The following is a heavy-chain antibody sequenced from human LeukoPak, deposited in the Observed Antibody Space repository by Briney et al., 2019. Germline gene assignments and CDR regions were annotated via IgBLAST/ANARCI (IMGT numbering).Heavy chain of an antibody. CDR3: ARDHRQQLDLYYYYYGMDV. CDR2: INPSGGST. D-gene: IGHD6-13*01. CDR1: GYTFTGYY. Sequence: ASVKVSCKASGYTFTGYYMHWVRQAPGQGLEWMGIINPSGGSTSYAQKFQGRVTITADESTSTAYMELSSLRSEDTAVYYCARDHRQQLDLYYYYYGMDVWGQGTTVTVSS. J-gene: IGHJ6*02. V-gene: IGHV1-46*01.